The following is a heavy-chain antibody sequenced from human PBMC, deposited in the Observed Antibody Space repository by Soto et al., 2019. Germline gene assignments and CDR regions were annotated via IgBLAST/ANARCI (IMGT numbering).Heavy chain of an antibody. CDR2: ISYDGSNK. D-gene: IGHD2-2*01. CDR1: GFTFISYC. V-gene: IGHV3-30*18. Sequence: GGSLRLSCAASGFTFISYCMHWVRHAPGKWLEWVAVISYDGSNKYYADSVKGRFTISRDNSKNTLYLQMNRLRAEDTAVYYCAKDEYFSSTSCSHPNYFDLWGQGKLLTVSS. J-gene: IGHJ5*02. CDR3: AKDEYFSSTSCSHPNYFDL.